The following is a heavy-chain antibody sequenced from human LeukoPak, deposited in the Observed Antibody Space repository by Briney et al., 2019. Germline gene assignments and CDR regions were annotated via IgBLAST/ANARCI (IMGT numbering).Heavy chain of an antibody. D-gene: IGHD6-6*01. J-gene: IGHJ4*02. Sequence: GGSLRLSCTAFGFSFSRHCMHWARQLPGKGLVWVSRLSPTGSTTSYADSVKGRFTVSRDNAKNTLYLQVNNLRAEDTAVYYCARGPNSNWSGLDFWGQGTLLTVSS. CDR3: ARGPNSNWSGLDF. CDR1: GFSFSRHC. CDR2: LSPTGSTT. V-gene: IGHV3-74*01.